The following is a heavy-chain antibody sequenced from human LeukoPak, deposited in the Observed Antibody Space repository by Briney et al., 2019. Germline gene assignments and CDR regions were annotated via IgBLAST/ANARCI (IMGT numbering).Heavy chain of an antibody. CDR1: GFTFSSYG. CDR3: AKDRHDSSGFTLDS. Sequence: GGSLRLSCAASGFTFSSYGMSWVRQAPGKGLEWVSGISGTGHKTYYADSVKGRFTISRDSSKNTLYLQMNSLRAEDTAVYYCAKDRHDSSGFTLDSWGKGTLVTVSS. J-gene: IGHJ4*02. D-gene: IGHD3-22*01. CDR2: ISGTGHKT. V-gene: IGHV3-23*01.